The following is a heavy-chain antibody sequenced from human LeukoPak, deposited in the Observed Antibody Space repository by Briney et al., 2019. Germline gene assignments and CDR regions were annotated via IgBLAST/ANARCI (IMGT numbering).Heavy chain of an antibody. CDR2: VNPNSGGT. J-gene: IGHJ4*02. D-gene: IGHD3-22*01. CDR1: GYTFTGYY. V-gene: IGHV1-2*02. CDR3: ARAGVYHDSSGYYDY. Sequence: ASVKVSCKASGYTFTGYYMHWVRQAPGQGLEWMGWVNPNSGGTNYAQKFQGRVTMTRDTSISTAYMELSRVRSDDTAVYYCARAGVYHDSSGYYDYWGQGTLVTVSS.